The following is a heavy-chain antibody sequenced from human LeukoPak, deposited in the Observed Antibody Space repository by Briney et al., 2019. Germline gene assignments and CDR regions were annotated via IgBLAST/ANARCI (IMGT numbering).Heavy chain of an antibody. J-gene: IGHJ6*03. Sequence: SVKVSCKASGGTFNSYAISWVRQAPGQGLEWMGGIIPIFGTANYAQKSQGRVTITADESTSTAYMELSSLRSEDTAVYYCARGGVEVGATTPYYYYYYMDVWGKGTTVTISS. CDR3: ARGGVEVGATTPYYYYYYMDV. CDR1: GGTFNSYA. V-gene: IGHV1-69*01. CDR2: IIPIFGTA. D-gene: IGHD1-26*01.